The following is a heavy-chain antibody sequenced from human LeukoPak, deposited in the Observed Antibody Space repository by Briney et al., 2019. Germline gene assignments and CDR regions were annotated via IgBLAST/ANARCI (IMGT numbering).Heavy chain of an antibody. V-gene: IGHV3-23*01. Sequence: GGSLRLSCAASGFTFSSYAMGWGRQAPGKGLEWVSNISGNVGTTYYADSVKGRFTISRDNSKNTLYLQMNSLRADDTAVYYCAKSGLNRFDYWGQGTLVTVSS. CDR1: GFTFSSYA. J-gene: IGHJ4*02. CDR3: AKSGLNRFDY. CDR2: ISGNVGTT. D-gene: IGHD2-15*01.